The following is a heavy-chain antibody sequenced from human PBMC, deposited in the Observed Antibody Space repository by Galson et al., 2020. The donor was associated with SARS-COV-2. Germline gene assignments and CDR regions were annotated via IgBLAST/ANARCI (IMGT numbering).Heavy chain of an antibody. CDR1: GFTFSRHG. CDR2: ISNDGSEK. Sequence: GGSLRLSCVASGFTFSRHGMHWVRQAPGKGLEWVALISNDGSEKYFADSVKGRFTISRDNSNNTLFLQMNSLRTEDTAVYYCAKDRGYRSGYGDYWGQGTLVTVSS. J-gene: IGHJ4*02. V-gene: IGHV3-30*18. D-gene: IGHD5-18*01. CDR3: AKDRGYRSGYGDY.